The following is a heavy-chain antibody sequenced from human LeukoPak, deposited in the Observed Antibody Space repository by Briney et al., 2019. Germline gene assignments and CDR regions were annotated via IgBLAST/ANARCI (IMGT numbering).Heavy chain of an antibody. V-gene: IGHV3-66*01. J-gene: IGHJ4*02. CDR3: ARNYGAYPSYFDY. CDR2: IYSDGNT. D-gene: IGHD4-17*01. CDR1: GFTVSRTY. Sequence: GGSLRLSCAASGFTVSRTYMSWVRQAPGKGLEWVSVIYSDGNTYYAASVKGRFTISRDISKNTVYLQMNSLRAEDTAVYYCARNYGAYPSYFDYWGQGTLVTVSS.